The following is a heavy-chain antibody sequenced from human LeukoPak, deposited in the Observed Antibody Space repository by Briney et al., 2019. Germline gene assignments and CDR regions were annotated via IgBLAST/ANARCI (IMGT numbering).Heavy chain of an antibody. D-gene: IGHD6-13*01. CDR1: GYTFTGYY. Sequence: ASVKVSCKASGYTFTGYYMHWVRQAPGQGLEWMGWINPNSGVTNYAQNFQGRVTMTRDTSISTAFMELTSLRPDDTAVYYCARGNTIAAKYYFDYWGQGTLVTVSS. V-gene: IGHV1-2*02. J-gene: IGHJ4*02. CDR2: INPNSGVT. CDR3: ARGNTIAAKYYFDY.